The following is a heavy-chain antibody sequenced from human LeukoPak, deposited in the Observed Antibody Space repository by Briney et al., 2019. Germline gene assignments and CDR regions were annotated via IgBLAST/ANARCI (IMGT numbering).Heavy chain of an antibody. Sequence: GGSLRLSCAASGFTFSSYWMSWVRQAPGKGLEWVANIKQDGSEKYYVDSVKGRFTISRDNAKNSLYLQINSLRAEDTAVYYCARERTYYYGSGSPDYYYYMDVWGKGTTVTISS. CDR2: IKQDGSEK. V-gene: IGHV3-7*01. CDR3: ARERTYYYGSGSPDYYYYMDV. CDR1: GFTFSSYW. J-gene: IGHJ6*03. D-gene: IGHD3-10*01.